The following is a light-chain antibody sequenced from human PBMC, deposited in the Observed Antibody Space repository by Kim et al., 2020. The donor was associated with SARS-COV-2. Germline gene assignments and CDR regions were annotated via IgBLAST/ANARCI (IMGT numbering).Light chain of an antibody. CDR2: GTS. J-gene: IGKJ1*01. Sequence: EVVMTQSPATLSVSPGERATLSCRASQSVSSNLAWYQQKPGQAPRLLIYGTSTRATGIPARFSGSGSGTEFTLIISSLQSEDFAVYYCQQYNNSPRTFGQGTKVDIK. CDR3: QQYNNSPRT. CDR1: QSVSSN. V-gene: IGKV3-15*01.